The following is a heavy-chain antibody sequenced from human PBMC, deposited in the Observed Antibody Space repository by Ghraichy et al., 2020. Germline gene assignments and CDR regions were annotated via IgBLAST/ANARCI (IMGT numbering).Heavy chain of an antibody. Sequence: SETLSLTCTASGGPITSGGYYWGWIRQPPGKGLEWIGTIHHSGTTYYNPSLKSRVTISVDTSKNQFSLKLSSVTAADTAVYYCARRCSSATCDPVFDYWGQGTLVTVSS. D-gene: IGHD2-2*01. V-gene: IGHV4-39*01. J-gene: IGHJ4*02. CDR2: IHHSGTT. CDR3: ARRCSSATCDPVFDY. CDR1: GGPITSGGYY.